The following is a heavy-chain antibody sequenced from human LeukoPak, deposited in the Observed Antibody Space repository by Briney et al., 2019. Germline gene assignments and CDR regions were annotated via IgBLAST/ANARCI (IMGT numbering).Heavy chain of an antibody. CDR3: ARSPRLQLGGSYY. CDR2: INPNSGGT. CDR1: GYTFTGYY. J-gene: IGHJ4*02. Sequence: GASVKVSCKAAGYTFTGYYMHWVRQAPGQGLEWMGWINPNSGGTNYAQKFQGRVTMTRDTSISTAYMELSRLRSDDTAVYYCARSPRLQLGGSYYWGQGTLVTVSS. V-gene: IGHV1-2*02. D-gene: IGHD5-24*01.